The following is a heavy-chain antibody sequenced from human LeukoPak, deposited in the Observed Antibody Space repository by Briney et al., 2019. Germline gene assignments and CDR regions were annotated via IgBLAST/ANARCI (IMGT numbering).Heavy chain of an antibody. V-gene: IGHV3-49*04. Sequence: PGGSLRLSCTAPGFTFGDYAMSWVRQAPGKGLEWVGFIRSKAYGGTTEYAASVKGRFTISRDDSKSIAYLQMNSLKTEDTAVYYCTRIAGVPYYYYYYYMDVWGKGTTVTVSS. D-gene: IGHD2-15*01. CDR2: IRSKAYGGTT. CDR3: TRIAGVPYYYYYYYMDV. J-gene: IGHJ6*03. CDR1: GFTFGDYA.